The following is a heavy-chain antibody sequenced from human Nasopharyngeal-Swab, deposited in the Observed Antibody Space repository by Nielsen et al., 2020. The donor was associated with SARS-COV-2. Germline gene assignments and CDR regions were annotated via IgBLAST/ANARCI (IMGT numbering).Heavy chain of an antibody. J-gene: IGHJ6*02. D-gene: IGHD2-15*01. CDR1: GGSFSGYY. V-gene: IGHV4-34*01. CDR3: GVVAATYHYYGMDV. Sequence: SETLSLTCAVYGGSFSGYYWSWIRQPPGKGLEWIGEINHSGSTNYNPSLKSRVTISVDTSKNQFSLKLSSVTAADTAVYYCGVVAATYHYYGMDVWGQGTTVTVSS. CDR2: INHSGST.